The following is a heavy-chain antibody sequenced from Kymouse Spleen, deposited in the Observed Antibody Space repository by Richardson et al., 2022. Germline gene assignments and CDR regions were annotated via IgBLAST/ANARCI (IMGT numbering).Heavy chain of an antibody. V-gene: IGHV4-34*01. CDR2: INHSGST. D-gene: IGHD2-8*01. CDR1: GGSFSGYY. J-gene: IGHJ2*01. CDR3: ARGYCTNGVCYTRYFDL. Sequence: QVQLQQWGAGLLKPSETLSLTCAVYGGSFSGYYWSWIRQPPGKGLEWIGEINHSGSTNYNPSLKSRVTISVDTSKNQFSLKLSSVTAADTAVYYCARGYCTNGVCYTRYFDLWGRGTLVTVSS.